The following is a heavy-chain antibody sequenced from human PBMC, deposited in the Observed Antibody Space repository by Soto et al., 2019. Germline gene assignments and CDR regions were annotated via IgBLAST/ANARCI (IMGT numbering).Heavy chain of an antibody. D-gene: IGHD4-17*01. J-gene: IGHJ5*02. Sequence: VQLQESGPGLVTHSQTLSLTCTVFGGSVSIGDYLWSWIRQRPGKGLEWIGYIHDSGNTYYNPSLKSRVTISLDTSKNQFSLKVTSMTAADTAVYFCARARGGDSGDYASLFDRWGQGKMVTVSS. CDR2: IHDSGNT. V-gene: IGHV4-30-4*01. CDR3: ARARGGDSGDYASLFDR. CDR1: GGSVSIGDYL.